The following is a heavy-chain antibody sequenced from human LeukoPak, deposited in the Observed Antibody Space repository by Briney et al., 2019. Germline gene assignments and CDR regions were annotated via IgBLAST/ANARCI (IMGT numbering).Heavy chain of an antibody. V-gene: IGHV3-64D*06. CDR1: GFTFNTYA. CDR3: VKDPYYYGSGSYPRFDY. CDR2: ISSNRSST. D-gene: IGHD3-10*01. Sequence: PGGSLRLSCSASGFTFNTYAMHWVRQAPGKGLQYISAISSNRSSTYYADSVKGRFTISRDNYKNTLYLQMSSLRSEDTAVYYCVKDPYYYGSGSYPRFDYWGQGTLVTVSP. J-gene: IGHJ4*02.